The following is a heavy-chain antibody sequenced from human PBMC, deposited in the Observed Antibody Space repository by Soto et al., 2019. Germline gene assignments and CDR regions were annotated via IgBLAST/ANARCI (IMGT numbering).Heavy chain of an antibody. CDR2: ISYDGSNK. Sequence: QVQLVESGGGVVQPGRSLRLSCAASGFTFSSYGMHWVRQAPGKGLEWVAVISYDGSNKYYADSVKGRFTISRDNCKNTWYLQMNSLRAEDTAVYYCEKSSRSGYYFGYWGQGTLVTVSS. J-gene: IGHJ4*02. D-gene: IGHD3-10*01. CDR1: GFTFSSYG. CDR3: EKSSRSGYYFGY. V-gene: IGHV3-30*18.